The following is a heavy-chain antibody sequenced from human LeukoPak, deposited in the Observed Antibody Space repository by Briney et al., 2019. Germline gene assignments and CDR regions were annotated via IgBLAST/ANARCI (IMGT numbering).Heavy chain of an antibody. CDR1: GGSISNYY. CDR3: ARDIGGYSGSLDY. J-gene: IGHJ4*02. Sequence: SETLSLTCAVSGGSISNYYWSWIRQPPGKGLEWIGYIYYSGNTNYNPSLKSRVTISVDTSKNQFSLKLSSVTAADTAVYYCARDIGGYSGSLDYWGQGTLVTVSS. D-gene: IGHD3-22*01. CDR2: IYYSGNT. V-gene: IGHV4-59*01.